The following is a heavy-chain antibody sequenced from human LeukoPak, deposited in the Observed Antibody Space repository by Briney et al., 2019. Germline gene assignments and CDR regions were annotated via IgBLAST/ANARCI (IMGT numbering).Heavy chain of an antibody. CDR1: GFTFSSYS. CDR2: ISGSGGST. D-gene: IGHD2-15*01. Sequence: GGSLRLSCAASGFTFSSYSMNWVRQAPGKGLEWVSAISGSGGSTYYADSVKGRFTISRDNSKNTLYLQMNSLRAEDTAVYYCAKRRSGGFFDYWGQGTLVTVSS. V-gene: IGHV3-23*01. CDR3: AKRRSGGFFDY. J-gene: IGHJ4*02.